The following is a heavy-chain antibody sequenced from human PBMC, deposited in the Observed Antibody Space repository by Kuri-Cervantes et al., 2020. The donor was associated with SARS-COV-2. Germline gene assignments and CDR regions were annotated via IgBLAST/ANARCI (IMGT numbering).Heavy chain of an antibody. CDR1: GFTFSTYA. Sequence: LSLTCAASGFTFSTYAMHWVRQAPGKGLECVAFIWYDEDNKYYADSVKGRFTISRDNSKNTLYLQMNTLRAEDTAVYYCSSQWVFSDFDYWGQGVLVTVSS. CDR3: SSQWVFSDFDY. D-gene: IGHD6-13*01. CDR2: IWYDEDNK. J-gene: IGHJ4*02. V-gene: IGHV3-33*01.